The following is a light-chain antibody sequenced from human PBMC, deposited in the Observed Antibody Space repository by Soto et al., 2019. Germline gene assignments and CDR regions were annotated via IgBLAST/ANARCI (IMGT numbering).Light chain of an antibody. CDR3: QSYDSTLSARYV. J-gene: IGLJ1*01. CDR1: SSNIGAGYD. CDR2: GNI. V-gene: IGLV1-40*01. Sequence: QSVLTQPPSVSGAPGRRVTISCTGSSSNIGAGYDVHWYQQRPGTAPKLLIFGNINRPSGAPDRFSGSKSGTSASLAITGLQAEDEGDYYCQSYDSTLSARYVFGTGTKVTVL.